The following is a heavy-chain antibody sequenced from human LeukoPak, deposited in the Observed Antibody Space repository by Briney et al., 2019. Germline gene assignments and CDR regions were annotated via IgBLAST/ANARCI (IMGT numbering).Heavy chain of an antibody. CDR3: ARYYYGSGSYYRGYYYYMDV. V-gene: IGHV1-18*01. CDR2: ISAYNGNT. D-gene: IGHD3-10*01. CDR1: GYTFTSYG. J-gene: IGHJ6*03. Sequence: ASVKVSCKASGYTFTSYGISWVRQAPGQGLEWMGWISAYNGNTNYAQKLQGRVTMTPDTSTSTAYMELRSLRSDDTAVYYCARYYYGSGSYYRGYYYYMDVWGKGTTVTISS.